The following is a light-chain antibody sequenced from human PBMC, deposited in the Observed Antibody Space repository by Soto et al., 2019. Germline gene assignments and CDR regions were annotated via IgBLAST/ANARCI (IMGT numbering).Light chain of an antibody. CDR2: KAS. J-gene: IGKJ5*01. CDR3: QQYNSYPYT. Sequence: DIQMTQSPSTLSASVLERFTITCRASQSISSWLAWYQQKPGKAPKLLIYKASSLESGVPSRFSGSGSGTEFTLTISSLQPDDFATYYCQQYNSYPYTFGQGTRLEI. CDR1: QSISSW. V-gene: IGKV1-5*03.